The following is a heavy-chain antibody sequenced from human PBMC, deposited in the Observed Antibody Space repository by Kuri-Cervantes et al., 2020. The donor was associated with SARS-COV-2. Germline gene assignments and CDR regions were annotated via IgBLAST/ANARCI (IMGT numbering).Heavy chain of an antibody. CDR1: GGSISSYY. D-gene: IGHD3-3*01. Sequence: SETLSLTCAVSGGSISSYYWSWIRQPPGKGLEWIGEINHDGSTNYNPSLKSRLTISVDTSKNQFSLRLSSVTAADTAVYYCARGITIFGPHYYYYYGMDVWGQGTTVTVSS. CDR2: INHDGST. V-gene: IGHV4-34*01. J-gene: IGHJ6*02. CDR3: ARGITIFGPHYYYYYGMDV.